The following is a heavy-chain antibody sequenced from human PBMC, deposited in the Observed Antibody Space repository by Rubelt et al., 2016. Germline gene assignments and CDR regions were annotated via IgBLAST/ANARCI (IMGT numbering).Heavy chain of an antibody. CDR3: ARDLYKGPRWLVAY. J-gene: IGHJ4*02. Sequence: QVQLVQSGAEVKKPGASVKVSCKASGYTFTGYYMHWVRQAPGQGLEWMGWINPNSGGTNYAQKFQGRGPMTRDTSISTADMGLSGLRSDDTAVYYCARDLYKGPRWLVAYWGQGTLVTVSS. D-gene: IGHD6-19*01. CDR2: INPNSGGT. CDR1: GYTFTGYY. V-gene: IGHV1-2*02.